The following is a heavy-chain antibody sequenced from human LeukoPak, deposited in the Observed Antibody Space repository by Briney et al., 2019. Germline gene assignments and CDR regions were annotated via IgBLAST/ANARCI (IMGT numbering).Heavy chain of an antibody. Sequence: GGSLRLSCAASGFTFSSYAMSWVRQAPGKGLEWVSAISGSGGSTYYADSVKGRFTISRDNSKNTLYLQMNSLRAEDTAVYYCAKCELWFGEYPPDYWGQGTLVTVSS. V-gene: IGHV3-23*01. CDR1: GFTFSSYA. D-gene: IGHD3-10*01. CDR3: AKCELWFGEYPPDY. J-gene: IGHJ4*02. CDR2: ISGSGGST.